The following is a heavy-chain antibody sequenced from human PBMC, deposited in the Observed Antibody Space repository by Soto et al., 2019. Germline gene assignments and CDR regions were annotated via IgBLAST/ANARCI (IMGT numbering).Heavy chain of an antibody. CDR2: IIPIFGTA. J-gene: IGHJ5*02. CDR1: GGTFSSYA. Sequence: WASVKVSCKASGGTFSSYAISWVRQAPGQGLEWMGGIIPIFGTANYAQKFQGRVTITADESTSTAYMELSSLRSEDTAVYYCARDRVTTSSGGYNWFDPWRQGTLATVSS. CDR3: ARDRVTTSSGGYNWFDP. D-gene: IGHD4-17*01. V-gene: IGHV1-69*13.